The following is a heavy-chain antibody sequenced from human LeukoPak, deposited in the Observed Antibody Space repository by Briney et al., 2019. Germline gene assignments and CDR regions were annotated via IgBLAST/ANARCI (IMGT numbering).Heavy chain of an antibody. CDR3: ARGDGYNFFDS. CDR2: ISGSGITT. CDR1: GSTFSNYV. Sequence: GGSLRLSCAASGSTFSNYVMGWVRQPPGEGLQWFSVISGSGITTYYACSVKGRFTISRDTSKNTVYLQMNSLRAEDTAVYYCARGDGYNFFDSWGQGTLVTVSS. J-gene: IGHJ4*02. V-gene: IGHV3-23*01. D-gene: IGHD5-24*01.